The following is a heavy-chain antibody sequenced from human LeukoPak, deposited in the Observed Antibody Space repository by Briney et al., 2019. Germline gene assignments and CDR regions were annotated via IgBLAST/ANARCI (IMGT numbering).Heavy chain of an antibody. J-gene: IGHJ4*02. CDR2: IRSKAYGGTT. D-gene: IGHD3-9*01. CDR1: GFTFGDYA. CDR3: TRAIGGDDILTGYYFDY. Sequence: GGSLRLSCTASGFTFGDYAMSWFRQAPGKGLECVGFIRSKAYGGTTEYAASVKGRFTISRDDSKSIAYLQMNSLKTEDTAVYYCTRAIGGDDILTGYYFDYWGQGTLVTVSS. V-gene: IGHV3-49*03.